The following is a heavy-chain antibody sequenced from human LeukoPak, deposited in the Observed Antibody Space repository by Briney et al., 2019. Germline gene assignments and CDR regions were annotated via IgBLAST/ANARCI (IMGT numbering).Heavy chain of an antibody. V-gene: IGHV3-43*02. CDR2: ISGDGGST. D-gene: IGHD4-17*01. CDR3: AKDRVEAYYGDNFDY. CDR1: GFTFDDYA. J-gene: IGHJ4*02. Sequence: GGSLRLSCAASGFTFDDYAMHWVRQAPGKGLEWVSLISGDGGSTYYADSVKGRFTISRDNSKNSLYLQMNSLRTEDTALYYCAKDRVEAYYGDNFDYWGQGTLVTVSS.